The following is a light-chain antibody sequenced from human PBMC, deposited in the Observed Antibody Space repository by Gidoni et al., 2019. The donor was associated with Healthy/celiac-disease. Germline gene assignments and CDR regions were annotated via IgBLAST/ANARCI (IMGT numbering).Light chain of an antibody. J-gene: IGKJ5*01. V-gene: IGKV3-15*01. Sequence: EIVMTQSPATLSVSPGERATLSCRASQSVSSNLAWYQQKPGQAPRLLIYGASTRATGIPARFSGRGSGTEFTLTISSLQSEDFAVYYCQQYHNWPPITFGQXTRLEIK. CDR3: QQYHNWPPIT. CDR2: GAS. CDR1: QSVSSN.